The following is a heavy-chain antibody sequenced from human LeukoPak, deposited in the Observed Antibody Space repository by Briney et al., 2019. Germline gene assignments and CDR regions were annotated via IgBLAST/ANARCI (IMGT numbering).Heavy chain of an antibody. CDR1: GGSISSNNW. CDR2: VYHSGST. V-gene: IGHV4-4*02. J-gene: IGHJ6*02. CDR3: AREAEDSYYYYGMDV. Sequence: PSETLSLTCAVSGGSISSNNWWSWVRQPPGKGLEWIGEVYHSGSTNYNPSLKSRITISVDKSKNQFSLKLNSVTAADTAVYYCAREAEDSYYYYGMDVWGQGTTVTVSS.